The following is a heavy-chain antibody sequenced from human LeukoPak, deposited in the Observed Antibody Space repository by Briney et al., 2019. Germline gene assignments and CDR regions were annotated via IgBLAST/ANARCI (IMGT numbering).Heavy chain of an antibody. D-gene: IGHD5-12*01. CDR1: GLTFSRQV. CDR3: DKERLLDIVDPFVFDS. CDR2: ISGSGGGE. V-gene: IGHV3-23*01. Sequence: PGGSLRLSCAASGLTFSRQVMTGVRQAPGRGREGVSSISGSGGGEHYAEAVKGRLSISRDSSTSTVSLQINSMSAGGTGVYSFDKERLLDIVDPFVFDSWGQGTLVTVSS. J-gene: IGHJ4*02.